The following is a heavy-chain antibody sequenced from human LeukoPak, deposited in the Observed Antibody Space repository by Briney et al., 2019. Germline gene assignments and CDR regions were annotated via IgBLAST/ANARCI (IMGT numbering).Heavy chain of an antibody. D-gene: IGHD3-10*01. CDR1: GFTFSSYG. J-gene: IGHJ3*02. V-gene: IGHV3-30*02. CDR2: IRYDGSNK. Sequence: GGSLRLSCAASGFTFSSYGMHWVRQAPGKGLEGVAFIRYDGSNKYYADSVKGRFTISRDNAKNTLYLQMNSLRAEDTAVYYCAKGERVLLWFGELLYHYDAFDIWVQGAMVTVSS. CDR3: AKGERVLLWFGELLYHYDAFDI.